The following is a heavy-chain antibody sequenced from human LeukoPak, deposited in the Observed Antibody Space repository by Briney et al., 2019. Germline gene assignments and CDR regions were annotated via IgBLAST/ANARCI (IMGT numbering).Heavy chain of an antibody. V-gene: IGHV4-61*02. D-gene: IGHD4-11*01. CDR3: ARARLHPHYYYYYYMDV. CDR1: GGSISSGSYY. Sequence: PSETLSLTCTVSGGSISSGSYYWSWIRQPAGKGLEWIGRIYTSGSTNYNPSLKSRVTISVDTSKNQFSLKLSSVTAADTAVYYCARARLHPHYYYYYYMDVWGKGTTVTISS. J-gene: IGHJ6*03. CDR2: IYTSGST.